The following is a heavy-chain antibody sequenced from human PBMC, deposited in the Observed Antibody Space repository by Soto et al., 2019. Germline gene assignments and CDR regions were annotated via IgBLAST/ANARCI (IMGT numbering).Heavy chain of an antibody. Sequence: PGGSLRLSCAASGFTFSSYAMSWVRQAPGKGLEWVSAISGSGGSTYYADSVKGRFTISRDNSKNTLYLQINSLRAEDTAVYYCARDHYDFWSGYHGTYYYYGMDVWGQGTTVTVSS. D-gene: IGHD3-3*01. V-gene: IGHV3-23*01. J-gene: IGHJ6*02. CDR2: ISGSGGST. CDR1: GFTFSSYA. CDR3: ARDHYDFWSGYHGTYYYYGMDV.